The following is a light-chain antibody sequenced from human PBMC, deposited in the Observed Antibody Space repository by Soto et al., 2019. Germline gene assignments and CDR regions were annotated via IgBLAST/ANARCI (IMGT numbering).Light chain of an antibody. J-gene: IGKJ1*01. CDR1: QSVSSSY. V-gene: IGKV3-20*01. CDR3: QQYGSSPTWT. Sequence: EIVMRQSPATLSVYPGERATLSCRASQSVSSSYLAWYQQKPGQAPRLLIYGASSRATGIPDRFSGSGSGTDFTLTISRLEPEDSAVYYCQQYGSSPTWTFGQGTKVDIK. CDR2: GAS.